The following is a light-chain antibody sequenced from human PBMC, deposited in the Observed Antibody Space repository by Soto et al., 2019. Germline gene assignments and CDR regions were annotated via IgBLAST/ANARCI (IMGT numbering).Light chain of an antibody. CDR2: DAS. J-gene: IGKJ1*01. CDR1: QGVARY. Sequence: EIVLTQSPATLSLSPGDGATLSCRASQGVARYLAWYQHKPGQAPRLLIYDASNRATDVPARFSGSGFGTDFALTIRSLEPEDFAIYYCQQRSNWPWTFGQGTKVEIK. V-gene: IGKV3-11*01. CDR3: QQRSNWPWT.